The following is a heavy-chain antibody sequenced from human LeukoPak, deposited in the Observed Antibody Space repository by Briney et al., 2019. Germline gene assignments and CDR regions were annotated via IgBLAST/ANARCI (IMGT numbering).Heavy chain of an antibody. CDR1: GYSISSGYY. CDR2: IYHSGST. CDR3: ARHLYSSSYKRFDY. J-gene: IGHJ4*02. V-gene: IGHV4-38-2*02. D-gene: IGHD6-6*01. Sequence: PSETLSLSCTVSGYSISSGYYLGWIRQPPPKGLEWIGSIYHSGSTYYNPSLKSRVTISVDTSKNQFSLKLSSVTAADTAVYYCARHLYSSSYKRFDYWGQGTLVTVSS.